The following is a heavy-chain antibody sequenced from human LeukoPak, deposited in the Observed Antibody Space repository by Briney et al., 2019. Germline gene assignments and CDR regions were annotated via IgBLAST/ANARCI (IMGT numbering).Heavy chain of an antibody. CDR2: INHSGSN. Sequence: SETLSLTCAVNGGSFSGYYWSWIRQPPGKGLEWIGEINHSGSNNYNPSLKRRVTISIDTSKNQFSLRLSSVTAADTAVYYCARGRPFYWGQGTLVTVSS. D-gene: IGHD3-16*01. V-gene: IGHV4-34*01. CDR1: GGSFSGYY. J-gene: IGHJ4*02. CDR3: ARGRPFY.